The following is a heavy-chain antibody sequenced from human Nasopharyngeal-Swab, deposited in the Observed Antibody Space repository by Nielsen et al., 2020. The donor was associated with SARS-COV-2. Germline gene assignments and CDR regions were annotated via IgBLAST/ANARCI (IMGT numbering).Heavy chain of an antibody. V-gene: IGHV4-4*02. Sequence: SQTLSLTCAVSGGSISRIQWWTWVRQPPGKGLEWIAEIFPSGSTKYSPSLTSRVTISIDESKNPFSMILTSVTAADAAVYYCAKLYYDSSGPGDIWGRGTMVTVSS. CDR1: GGSISRIQW. CDR3: AKLYYDSSGPGDI. CDR2: IFPSGST. D-gene: IGHD3-22*01. J-gene: IGHJ3*02.